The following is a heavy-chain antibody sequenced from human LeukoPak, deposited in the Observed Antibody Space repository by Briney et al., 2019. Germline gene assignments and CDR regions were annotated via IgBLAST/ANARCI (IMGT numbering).Heavy chain of an antibody. CDR2: IDSGGDNT. Sequence: PAESLRLSCTVSGFTFSSHAWSWVRQPPGRGLEWVSCIDSGGDNTYYGESVKGRFTISSDNSKNTLYLQWDSLRAEDSAVYYCANEIRPNDYWGQGTLVTVSS. J-gene: IGHJ4*02. V-gene: IGHV3-23*03. CDR3: ANEIRPNDY. CDR1: GFTFSSHA. D-gene: IGHD4-17*01.